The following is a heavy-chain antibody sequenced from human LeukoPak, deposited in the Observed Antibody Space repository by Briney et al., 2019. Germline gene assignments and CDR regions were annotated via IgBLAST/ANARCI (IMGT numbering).Heavy chain of an antibody. V-gene: IGHV1-46*01. CDR1: GYTFTSYY. D-gene: IGHD5-24*01. CDR3: ARGSQRGYFDY. J-gene: IGHJ4*02. Sequence: ASVMVSFKASGYTFTSYYMHWVRQAPGQGLEWMGIINPSGGSTSYAQKFQGRVTMTRDTSTSTVYMELSSLRSEDTAVYYCARGSQRGYFDYWGQGTLVTVSS. CDR2: INPSGGST.